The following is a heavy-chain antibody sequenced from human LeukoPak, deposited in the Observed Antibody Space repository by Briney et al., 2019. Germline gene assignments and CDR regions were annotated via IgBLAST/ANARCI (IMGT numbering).Heavy chain of an antibody. CDR3: ARGDYYDRKFDY. Sequence: SQTLSLTCTVSGGPISSGGYYWSWIRQHPGKGLEWIGYIYYSGSTYYNPSLKSRVTISVDTSKNQFSLKLSSVTAADTAVYYCARGDYYDRKFDYWGQGTLVTVSS. D-gene: IGHD3-22*01. CDR2: IYYSGST. V-gene: IGHV4-31*03. J-gene: IGHJ4*02. CDR1: GGPISSGGYY.